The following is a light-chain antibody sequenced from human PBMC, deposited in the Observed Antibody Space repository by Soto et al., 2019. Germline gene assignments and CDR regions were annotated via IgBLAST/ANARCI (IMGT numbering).Light chain of an antibody. CDR3: QQRSNWPPGT. J-gene: IGKJ1*01. CDR1: QSVSSSTY. Sequence: EIVLTQSPATLSLSPGERATLSCRASQSVSSSTYLAWYQQKPGQAPRLLIYGASTRAAGIPDRFSGSGSGTDFSLTISRLEPEDFAVYYCQQRSNWPPGTFGQGTKVEIK. V-gene: IGKV3D-20*02. CDR2: GAS.